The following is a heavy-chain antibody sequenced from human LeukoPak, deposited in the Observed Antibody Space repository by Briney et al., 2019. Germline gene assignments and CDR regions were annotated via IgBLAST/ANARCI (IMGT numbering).Heavy chain of an antibody. J-gene: IGHJ6*04. V-gene: IGHV3-30*18. CDR3: AKGGGYSYGNYGMDV. CDR2: ISYDGSNK. D-gene: IGHD5-18*01. Sequence: GGSLRLSCAASGFTFSSYGMHWVRQAPGKGLEWVAAISYDGSNKYYADSVKGRFTISRDNSKNTLYLQMNSLRAEDTAVYYCAKGGGYSYGNYGMDVWGKGTTVTVSS. CDR1: GFTFSSYG.